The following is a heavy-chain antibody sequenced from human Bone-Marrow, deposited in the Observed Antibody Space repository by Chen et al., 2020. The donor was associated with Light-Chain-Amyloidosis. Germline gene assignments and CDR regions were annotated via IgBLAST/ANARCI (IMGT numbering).Heavy chain of an antibody. D-gene: IGHD4-17*01. Sequence: VQLQEAGPGLVKPSQPLSLTGGVAGGSSRSGGYYCRWIRHRPGNGLEGIGYMYYTGSTSYKPALRGRVTMSVDTSKNQFSPRVTSVPAAGTAKYYCASLDYGGSPRYYYGMDVWGQGTTVTVSS. CDR2: MYYTGST. J-gene: IGHJ6*02. CDR3: ASLDYGGSPRYYYGMDV. CDR1: GGSSRSGGYY. V-gene: IGHV4-31*11.